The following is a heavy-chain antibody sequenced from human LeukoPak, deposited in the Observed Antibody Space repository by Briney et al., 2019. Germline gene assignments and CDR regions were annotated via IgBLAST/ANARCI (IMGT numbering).Heavy chain of an antibody. J-gene: IGHJ5*02. CDR3: ARVRDGGAARRDLFDP. D-gene: IGHD6-6*01. V-gene: IGHV4-34*01. Sequence: PSETLSLTCAAYGGSFSGYYWSWIRQPPGKGLEWIGEINHSGSTNYNPSLKSRVTISVDTSKNQFSLKLSSVTAADTAVYYCARVRDGGAARRDLFDPWGQGTLVTVSS. CDR2: INHSGST. CDR1: GGSFSGYY.